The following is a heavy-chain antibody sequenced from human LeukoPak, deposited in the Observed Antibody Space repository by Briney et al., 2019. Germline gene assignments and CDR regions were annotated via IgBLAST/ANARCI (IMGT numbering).Heavy chain of an antibody. J-gene: IGHJ6*02. CDR3: ARWGCSGGGCYYYFYYGMDV. Sequence: PSETLSLTCTVSGDSISSSTYHWGWIRQPPGKGLEWIATMSYSGSTYCNPSLKGRVTMSVDTPKNQFSLKVNSVTAADTAVYYCARWGCSGGGCYYYFYYGMDVWGQGTTVTVSS. D-gene: IGHD2-15*01. CDR2: MSYSGST. V-gene: IGHV4-39*01. CDR1: GDSISSSTYH.